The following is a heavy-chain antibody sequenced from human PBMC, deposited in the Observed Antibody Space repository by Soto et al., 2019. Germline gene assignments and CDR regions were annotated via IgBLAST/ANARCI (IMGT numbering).Heavy chain of an antibody. D-gene: IGHD4-17*01. CDR1: RGSILNGGLY. J-gene: IGHJ4*02. V-gene: IGHV4-31*03. CDR3: ARGNYGGMLDY. CDR2: IFFSVHT. Sequence: NMPLTCTVFRGSILNGGLYWPWFREPPGKGLQWIGKIFFSVHTHYNTALKRRLSFSVDRATNPFSLHLTSLPAGDTALYYCARGNYGGMLDYWGPGTLVTVSS.